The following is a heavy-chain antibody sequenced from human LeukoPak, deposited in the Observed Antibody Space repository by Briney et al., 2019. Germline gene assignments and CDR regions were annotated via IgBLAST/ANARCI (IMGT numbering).Heavy chain of an antibody. CDR1: GGSISSSNW. J-gene: IGHJ4*02. V-gene: IGHV4-4*02. D-gene: IGHD3-10*01. CDR2: IYHSGTT. CDR3: ARDLDGSGTSSF. Sequence: PSGTLSLTCADSGGSISSSNWWSWVRQPPGKGLEWIGEIYHSGTTNYNPSLKSRVTISVDKSKNQFSLKLSSVTAADTAVYYCARDLDGSGTSSFWGQGTLVTVSS.